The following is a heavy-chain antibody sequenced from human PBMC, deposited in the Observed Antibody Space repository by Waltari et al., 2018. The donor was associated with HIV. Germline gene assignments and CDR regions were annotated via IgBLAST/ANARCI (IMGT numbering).Heavy chain of an antibody. CDR2: FDPEDGET. CDR1: GYTLTELS. V-gene: IGHV1-24*01. Sequence: QVQLVQSGAEVKKPGASVKVSCKVSGYTLTELSMHWVRQAPGKGLEWMGGFDPEDGETIYAQKFQGRVTMTEDTSTDTAYMELSSLRSEDTAVYYCATGPNYDPLLGVYYYYGMDVWGQGTTVTVSS. J-gene: IGHJ6*02. D-gene: IGHD3-3*01. CDR3: ATGPNYDPLLGVYYYYGMDV.